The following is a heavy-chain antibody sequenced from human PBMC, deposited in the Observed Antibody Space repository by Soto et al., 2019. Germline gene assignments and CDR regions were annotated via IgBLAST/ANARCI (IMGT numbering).Heavy chain of an antibody. D-gene: IGHD2-8*01. CDR3: ARGHDANND. Sequence: QVQLQESGAGLVKPSQTLSLTCAVSGGSISSGGYSWSWIRQPPGKGLEWIGYIYHTGSTNYNPSLESRVPISMDTSKNQFSLKLNSVTAADTAVYYCARGHDANNDWGQGTLVTVSS. CDR1: GGSISSGGYS. J-gene: IGHJ4*02. CDR2: IYHTGST. V-gene: IGHV4-30-2*01.